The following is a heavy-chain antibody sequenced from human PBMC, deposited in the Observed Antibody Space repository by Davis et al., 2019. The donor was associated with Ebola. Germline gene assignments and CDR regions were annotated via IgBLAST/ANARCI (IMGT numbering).Heavy chain of an antibody. V-gene: IGHV3-74*01. J-gene: IGHJ6*02. CDR3: AREPPRYGMDV. CDR2: INSDGSST. Sequence: GESLKISCAASGFTFSSYWMHWVRQAPGKGLVWVSRINSDGSSTSYADSVKGRFTISRDNAKNTLYLQMNSLRAEDTAVYYCAREPPRYGMDVWGQGTMVTVSS. CDR1: GFTFSSYW.